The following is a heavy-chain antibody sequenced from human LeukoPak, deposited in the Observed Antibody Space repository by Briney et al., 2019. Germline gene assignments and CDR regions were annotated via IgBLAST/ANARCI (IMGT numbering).Heavy chain of an antibody. CDR2: ISGSGGST. CDR1: GFTFSSYA. V-gene: IGHV3-23*01. CDR3: AKAPVYDYVWGSYRSEYYFDY. Sequence: GGSLRLSCAASGFTFSSYAMSWVRQAPGKGLEWVSAISGSGGSTYYADSVRGRFTISRDNSKNTPYLQMNSLRAEDTAVYYCAKAPVYDYVWGSYRSEYYFDYWGQGTLVTVSS. J-gene: IGHJ4*02. D-gene: IGHD3-16*02.